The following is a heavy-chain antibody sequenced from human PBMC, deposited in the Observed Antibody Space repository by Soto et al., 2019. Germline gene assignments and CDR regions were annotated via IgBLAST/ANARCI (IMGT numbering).Heavy chain of an antibody. CDR2: IYRSGNA. CDR3: ARKNVFTSVSFYYSGLDV. D-gene: IGHD3-3*01. V-gene: IGHV4-30-4*08. Sequence: QMQLQESGPGLVKPSQTLSLTCTVSGGSISSGGYYWSWIRQLPGKGLEWMGYIYRSGNAYYNPSLESRLTIAVDASKNQFSLKLPSVNAADTAVYYCARKNVFTSVSFYYSGLDVGGHGTTVTVSS. CDR1: GGSISSGGYY. J-gene: IGHJ6*02.